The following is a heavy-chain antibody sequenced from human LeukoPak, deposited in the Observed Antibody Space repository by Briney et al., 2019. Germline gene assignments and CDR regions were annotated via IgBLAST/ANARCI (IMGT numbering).Heavy chain of an antibody. V-gene: IGHV3-23*01. D-gene: IGHD2-2*01. CDR3: GVDIVVVPGAPNWFDP. Sequence: GESLTLSCAASGVTFSSYAMSWVRQPPGKGLEWVAAISGSGDSTYYAHYVKGLSTMSRDNSKNTLYLQMNSLRAEDTAVYYCGVDIVVVPGAPNWFDPWGQGTLVTVSS. CDR1: GVTFSSYA. J-gene: IGHJ5*02. CDR2: ISGSGDST.